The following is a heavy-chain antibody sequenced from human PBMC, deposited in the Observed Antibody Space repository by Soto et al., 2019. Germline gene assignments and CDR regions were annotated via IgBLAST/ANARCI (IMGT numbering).Heavy chain of an antibody. D-gene: IGHD3-10*01. CDR1: GGSFGTNY. Sequence: SETLSLTCTISGGSFGTNYWSWIRQAPGKGLEWIGYTYHTGSTKYNPSLKSRATISVDTSKNQFSLTLNSAAAADTAVYYCATDSAGRGPFDPWGQGILVTVSS. J-gene: IGHJ5*02. V-gene: IGHV4-59*13. CDR3: ATDSAGRGPFDP. CDR2: TYHTGST.